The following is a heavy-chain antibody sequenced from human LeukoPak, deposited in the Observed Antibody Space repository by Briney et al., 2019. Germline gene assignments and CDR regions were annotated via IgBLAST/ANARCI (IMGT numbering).Heavy chain of an antibody. CDR3: AKHPSVGNFEY. CDR1: GFTFNNYA. J-gene: IGHJ4*02. CDR2: ISGSGGT. D-gene: IGHD4-23*01. V-gene: IGHV3-23*01. Sequence: GGSLRLSCAAAGFTFNNYAMSWVRQAPGKGLEWVSAISGSGGTYYADSVKGRFIISRDNSKNTLYLQMNSLRAEDTAIYFCAKHPSVGNFEYWGQGTLVTVSS.